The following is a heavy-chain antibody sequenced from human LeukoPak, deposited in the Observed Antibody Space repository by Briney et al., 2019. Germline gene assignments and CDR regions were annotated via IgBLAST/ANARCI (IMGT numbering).Heavy chain of an antibody. CDR1: GFTFSSYE. D-gene: IGHD5-18*01. J-gene: IGHJ6*03. CDR3: ARRDTAMVDYYYYYYMDV. Sequence: GGSLRLSCAASGFTFSSYEMNWVRQAPGKGLEWVSYISSSSSTIYYADSVKGRFTISRDNAKNSLYLQMNSLRAEDTAVYYCARRDTAMVDYYYYYYMDVWGKGTTVTVSS. CDR2: ISSSSSTI. V-gene: IGHV3-48*01.